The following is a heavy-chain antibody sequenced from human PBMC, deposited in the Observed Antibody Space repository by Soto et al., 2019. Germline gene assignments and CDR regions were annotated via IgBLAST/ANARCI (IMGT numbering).Heavy chain of an antibody. CDR3: ARGHRTPDYDILTGYYFRFVNWFDP. J-gene: IGHJ5*02. D-gene: IGHD3-9*01. V-gene: IGHV4-31*03. CDR1: GGSISSGGYY. Sequence: QVQLQESGPGLVKPSQTLSLTCTVSGGSISSGGYYWSWIRQHPGKGLEWIGYIYYSGSTYYNPSLKSRVTISVDTSKNQFSLKLSSVTAADTAVYYCARGHRTPDYDILTGYYFRFVNWFDPWGQGTLVTVSS. CDR2: IYYSGST.